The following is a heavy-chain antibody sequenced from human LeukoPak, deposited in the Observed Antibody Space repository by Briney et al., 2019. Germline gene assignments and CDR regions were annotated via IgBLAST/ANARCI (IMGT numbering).Heavy chain of an antibody. CDR2: IYSGGST. Sequence: PGGSLRLSCAASGFTVSSNYMSWVRQAPGKGLEWVSVIYSGGSTYYADSVKGRFTISRENSKNTLYLQMNSLRAEDTAVYYCARDRPYGSGSYYGRNWYFDLWGRGTLVTVSS. CDR3: ARDRPYGSGSYYGRNWYFDL. J-gene: IGHJ2*01. V-gene: IGHV3-53*01. D-gene: IGHD3-10*01. CDR1: GFTVSSNY.